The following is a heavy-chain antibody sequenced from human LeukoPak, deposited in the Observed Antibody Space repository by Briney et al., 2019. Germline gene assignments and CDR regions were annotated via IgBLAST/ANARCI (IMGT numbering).Heavy chain of an antibody. D-gene: IGHD2-15*01. CDR3: ARHTRVAAKVGYFDY. CDR1: GGSISRYY. J-gene: IGHJ4*02. V-gene: IGHV4-59*01. CDR2: IYYSEST. Sequence: SETLSLTCTVSGGSISRYYWSWIRQPPGKGLDGIGYIYYSESTNYNPSLKSRVTISVDTCKNQFSLKPSSVPAADTAVYYCARHTRVAAKVGYFDYWGQGTLVTVSS.